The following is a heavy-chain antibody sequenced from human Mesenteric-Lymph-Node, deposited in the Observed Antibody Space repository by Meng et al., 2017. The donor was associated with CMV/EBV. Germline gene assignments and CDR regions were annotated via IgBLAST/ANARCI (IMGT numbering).Heavy chain of an antibody. CDR3: ARGRWFLGSGFFASWYDP. CDR1: GGSISSSSYY. D-gene: IGHD3-22*01. J-gene: IGHJ5*02. CDR2: IYYSGST. V-gene: IGHV4-39*07. Sequence: GSLRLSCTVSGGSISSSSYYWGWIRQPPGKGLEWIGSIYYSGSTYYNPSLKSRVTISMDSSKNQFSLNLSSVTAADTAVYYCARGRWFLGSGFFASWYDPWGQGTLVTVSS.